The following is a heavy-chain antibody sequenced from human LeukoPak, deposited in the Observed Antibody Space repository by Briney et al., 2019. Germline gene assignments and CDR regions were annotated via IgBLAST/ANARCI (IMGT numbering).Heavy chain of an antibody. Sequence: GGSLRLSCAASGFTFSSYGMHWVRQAPGKGLEWVAVISYDGSNKYYADSVKGRFTISRDNSKNTLYLQMNSLRAEDTAVYYRAKDRVAAAGTGDYWGQGTLVTVSS. J-gene: IGHJ4*02. CDR3: AKDRVAAAGTGDY. CDR1: GFTFSSYG. V-gene: IGHV3-30*18. D-gene: IGHD6-13*01. CDR2: ISYDGSNK.